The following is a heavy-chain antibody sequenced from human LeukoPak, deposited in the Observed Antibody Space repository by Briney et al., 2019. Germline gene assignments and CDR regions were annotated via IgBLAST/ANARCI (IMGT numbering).Heavy chain of an antibody. CDR2: ISSLSSTI. V-gene: IGHV3-48*01. CDR1: GFTFSSYC. CDR3: ARESSGWFLDY. D-gene: IGHD6-19*01. J-gene: IGHJ4*02. Sequence: GGSLRLSCAASGFTFSSYCMNWVRQAPGKGLEWVSYISSLSSTIYYADSVKGRFTISRDNAKNSLYLQMNSLRAEETAVYYCARESSGWFLDYWGQGTLVTVSS.